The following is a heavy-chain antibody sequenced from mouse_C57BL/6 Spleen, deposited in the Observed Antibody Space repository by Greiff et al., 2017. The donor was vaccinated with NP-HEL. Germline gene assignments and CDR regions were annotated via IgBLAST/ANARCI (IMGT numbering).Heavy chain of an antibody. J-gene: IGHJ2*01. CDR1: GYTFTDYE. Sequence: VQLQQSGAELVRPGASVTLSCKASGYTFTDYEMHWVKQTPVHGLEWIGAIDPETGGTAYNQTFKGKAILTADKSSSTAYMELRSLTSEDSAVYYCTRSPDYDYDYWGQGTTLTVSS. CDR2: IDPETGGT. CDR3: TRSPDYDYDY. V-gene: IGHV1-15*01. D-gene: IGHD2-4*01.